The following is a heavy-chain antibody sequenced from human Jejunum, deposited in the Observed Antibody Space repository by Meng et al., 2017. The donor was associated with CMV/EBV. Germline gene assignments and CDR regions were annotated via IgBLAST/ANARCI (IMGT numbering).Heavy chain of an antibody. CDR1: GGPFSRYA. V-gene: IGHV1-69*05. D-gene: IGHD1-26*01. CDR2: IIPIFGTA. J-gene: IGHJ4*02. CDR3: ARGFRSYVDYFDY. Sequence: KASGGPFSRYAISWVRQAPGQGLEWMGGIIPIFGTANYAQKFQGRVTITTDESTSTAYMELSSLRSEDTAVYYCARGFRSYVDYFDYWGQGTLVTVSS.